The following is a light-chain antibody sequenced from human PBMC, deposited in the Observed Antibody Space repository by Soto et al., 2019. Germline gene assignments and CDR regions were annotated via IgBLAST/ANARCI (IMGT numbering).Light chain of an antibody. Sequence: EIVMTQSPATLSVSPGERATLSCMASQSISSNLAWYQQKPGQAPRLLIYGASTRATGIPASFSGSGSGTEFTLTISSLQSEDFAVYYCQQYNNWPRTFGPGTKVDIK. CDR2: GAS. CDR3: QQYNNWPRT. CDR1: QSISSN. V-gene: IGKV3-15*01. J-gene: IGKJ1*01.